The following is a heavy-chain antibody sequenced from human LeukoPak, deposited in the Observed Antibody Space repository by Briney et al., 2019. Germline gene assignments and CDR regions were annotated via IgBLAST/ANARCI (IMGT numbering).Heavy chain of an antibody. CDR1: GGTFSSYT. Sequence: GASVKVSCKASGGTFSSYTFSWVRQAPGQGLEWMGGIIPILGTANYAQKFQGRVTITADESTSTAYMELSSLRSEDTAVYYCASASHITMLRGANDYWGQGTLVTVSS. CDR2: IIPILGTA. V-gene: IGHV1-69*13. CDR3: ASASHITMLRGANDY. D-gene: IGHD3-10*01. J-gene: IGHJ4*02.